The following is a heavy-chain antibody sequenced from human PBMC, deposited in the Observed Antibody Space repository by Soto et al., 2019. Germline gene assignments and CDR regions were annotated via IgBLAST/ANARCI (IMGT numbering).Heavy chain of an antibody. Sequence: SATLSLTCAVYGGSFSGYYWSWIRQPPGKGLEWIGEINHSGSTNYNPSLKSRVTISVDTSKNQFSLKLSSVTAADTAVYYCARGTGTTPIDYWGQGTLVTVSS. CDR3: ARGTGTTPIDY. CDR2: INHSGST. CDR1: GGSFSGYY. D-gene: IGHD1-7*01. J-gene: IGHJ4*02. V-gene: IGHV4-34*01.